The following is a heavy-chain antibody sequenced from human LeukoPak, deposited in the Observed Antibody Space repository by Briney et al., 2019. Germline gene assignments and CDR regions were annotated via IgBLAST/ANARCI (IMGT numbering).Heavy chain of an antibody. D-gene: IGHD5-12*01. V-gene: IGHV4-59*01. Sequence: SETLSLTCTVSGGSIRSYYWSWIRQPPGKGLEWIGYIYYSGSTNYNPSLKSRVTISVDTSKNQFSLKLSSVTAADTAVYFCARDLYSGYGGYFDSWGQGTLVTVSS. J-gene: IGHJ4*02. CDR2: IYYSGST. CDR1: GGSIRSYY. CDR3: ARDLYSGYGGYFDS.